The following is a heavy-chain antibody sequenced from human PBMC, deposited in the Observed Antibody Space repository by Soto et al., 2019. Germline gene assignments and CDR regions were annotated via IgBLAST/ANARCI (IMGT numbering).Heavy chain of an antibody. CDR2: IFSNDEK. Sequence: SGPTLVNPTETLTLTCTVSGFSLSNPRMGVSWIRQPPGKALEWLAHIFSNDEKSYSTSLKSSLTISRDTSKSQVVLTMTNMDPVDTATYYCARIQRISMIVVSKPYFDYWGQGALVTVSS. CDR1: GFSLSNPRMG. D-gene: IGHD3-22*01. V-gene: IGHV2-26*01. CDR3: ARIQRISMIVVSKPYFDY. J-gene: IGHJ4*02.